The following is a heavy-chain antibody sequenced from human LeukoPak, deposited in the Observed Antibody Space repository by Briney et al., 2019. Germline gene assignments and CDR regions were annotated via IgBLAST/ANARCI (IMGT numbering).Heavy chain of an antibody. Sequence: PSETLSLTCTVSGGSISGGSYYWGWVRQPPGRGLEWIGSIYYSGSTYYNPSLRGRVTISIDTSQNQFSLRLSSVTAADTALYYCARLYNRSGLPYKFYFDNWGQGTLVTVSS. D-gene: IGHD1-14*01. CDR2: IYYSGST. CDR1: GGSISGGSYY. V-gene: IGHV4-39*01. J-gene: IGHJ4*02. CDR3: ARLYNRSGLPYKFYFDN.